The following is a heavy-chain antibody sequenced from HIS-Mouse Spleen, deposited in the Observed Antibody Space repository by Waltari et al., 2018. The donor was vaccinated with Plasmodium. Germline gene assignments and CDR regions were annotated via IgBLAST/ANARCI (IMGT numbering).Heavy chain of an antibody. Sequence: QVQLQQWGAGLLKPSETLSPTCAVYGGSFSGYYWSWIRPPPGKGLEWIGEINHSGSTSYNPSLKSRVTISVDTSKNQFSLKLSSVTAADTAVYYCASSGSGSYYYWGQGTLVTVSS. J-gene: IGHJ4*02. CDR1: GGSFSGYY. V-gene: IGHV4-34*01. CDR2: INHSGST. CDR3: ASSGSGSYYY. D-gene: IGHD3-10*01.